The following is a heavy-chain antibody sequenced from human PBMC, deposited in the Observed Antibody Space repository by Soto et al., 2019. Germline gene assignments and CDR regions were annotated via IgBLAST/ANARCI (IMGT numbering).Heavy chain of an antibody. Sequence: QVQLVESGGGVVQPGTSLRLSCAASGFSFSSYAMHWVRQAPGKGLEWVAAFWYGGSNQNYAGSVKGRFTISRDNSQSTVYLQLNSLKAEDTAVYYCARDINDFWSGYLYWGQGPLVTVSS. CDR2: FWYGGSNQ. CDR1: GFSFSSYA. D-gene: IGHD3-3*01. V-gene: IGHV3-33*01. J-gene: IGHJ4*02. CDR3: ARDINDFWSGYLY.